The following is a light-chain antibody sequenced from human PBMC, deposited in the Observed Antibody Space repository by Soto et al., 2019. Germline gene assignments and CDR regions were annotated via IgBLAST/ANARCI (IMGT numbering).Light chain of an antibody. J-gene: IGKJ4*01. CDR1: QGITSY. Sequence: IQLNQSPSSLSSSVGDRVTLSCRASQGITSYLAWYQQKPGKAPKLLIYAASTLQSGVPSRFSGSGSGTDFTLTISSLQPEDFATYYCQQLNSYPLTFGGGTKVDIK. V-gene: IGKV1-9*01. CDR3: QQLNSYPLT. CDR2: AAS.